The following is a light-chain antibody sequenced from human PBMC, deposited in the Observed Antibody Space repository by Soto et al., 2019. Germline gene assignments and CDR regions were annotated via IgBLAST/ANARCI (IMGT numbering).Light chain of an antibody. Sequence: DIQMTQSPSSLSASVGDRVTITCRASQSISTSLNWYQQKPGKAPKLLIYGVFSLESGVPSRFLASGSGTAFILTIATLHAEDFDVYYCQHSYSTSPTFGQGTTVDIK. CDR1: QSISTS. V-gene: IGKV1-39*01. J-gene: IGKJ2*01. CDR2: GVF. CDR3: QHSYSTSPT.